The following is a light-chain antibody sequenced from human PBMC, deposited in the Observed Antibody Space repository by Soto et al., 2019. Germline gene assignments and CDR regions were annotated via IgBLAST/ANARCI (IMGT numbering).Light chain of an antibody. CDR3: QQYNSYPWT. J-gene: IGKJ1*01. V-gene: IGKV1-5*03. Sequence: DIPMTQSPSTLSASVGDRGTITCRASQSIITSLAWYQQKPGKAPKLLIYKASSLESGVPSRFSGSGSGTEFTLTISSLQPDDFATYYCQQYNSYPWTFGQGTKVDIK. CDR2: KAS. CDR1: QSIITS.